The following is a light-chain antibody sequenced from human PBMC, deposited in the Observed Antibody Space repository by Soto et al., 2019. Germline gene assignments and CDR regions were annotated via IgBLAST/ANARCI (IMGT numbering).Light chain of an antibody. J-gene: IGLJ2*01. CDR2: DVS. CDR1: SSDVGGYNY. V-gene: IGLV2-14*01. CDR3: SSYTSSSLVV. Sequence: QSALTHPASVSGSPGQSITISCTGTSSDVGGYNYVSWYQQHPGTAPKLMIYDVSNRPSGVSNRFSGSKSGNTASLTISGLQAEDEADYYCSSYTSSSLVVFGGGTKLTVL.